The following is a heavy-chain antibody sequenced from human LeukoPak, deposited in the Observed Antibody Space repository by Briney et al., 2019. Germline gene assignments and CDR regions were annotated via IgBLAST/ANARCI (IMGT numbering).Heavy chain of an antibody. CDR3: ARDNNGFDY. D-gene: IGHD2-8*01. CDR1: GGSISSSSYY. V-gene: IGHV4-39*07. J-gene: IGHJ4*02. CDR2: IYYSGST. Sequence: SETLSLTCTVSGGSISSSSYYWGWIRQPPGKGLEWIGSIYYSGSTNYNPSLKSRVTISVDTSKNQFSLKLSSVTAADTAVYYCARDNNGFDYWGQGTLVTVSS.